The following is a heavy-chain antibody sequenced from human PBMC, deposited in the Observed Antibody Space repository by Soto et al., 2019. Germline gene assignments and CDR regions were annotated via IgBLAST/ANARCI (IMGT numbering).Heavy chain of an antibody. D-gene: IGHD2-2*02. V-gene: IGHV3-21*01. CDR2: ISRSSTNI. CDR1: GFTFSGYT. CDR3: AIVLVEVPASIQIPYFDQ. Sequence: EVQLVESGGGLVKPGGSLRLSCAASGFTFSGYTMNWVRQAQGKGLEWVSYISRSSTNIYYAESVKGRFTISRDNAKSSLCLQMDSLRAEDTAVYYCAIVLVEVPASIQIPYFDQWGQGTLVTVSS. J-gene: IGHJ4*02.